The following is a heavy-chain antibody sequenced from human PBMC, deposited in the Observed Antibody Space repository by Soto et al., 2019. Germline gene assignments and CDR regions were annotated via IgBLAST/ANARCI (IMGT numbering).Heavy chain of an antibody. CDR2: MIPIFGTI. J-gene: IGHJ4*02. CDR3: ARGPHFGSYCGWPSYFDY. CDR1: RGTFSTYG. V-gene: IGHV1-69*13. Sequence: ASVKVSCKASRGTFSTYGITWVRQAPEKGLEWMGGMIPIFGTIKYAENFHGGVTITADESTSTAYMELSSLRSEDTAMYYCARGPHFGSYCGWPSYFDYWGQGTQVTVSS. D-gene: IGHD1-26*01.